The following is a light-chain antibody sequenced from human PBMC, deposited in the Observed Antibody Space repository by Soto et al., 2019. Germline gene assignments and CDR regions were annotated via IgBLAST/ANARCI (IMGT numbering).Light chain of an antibody. Sequence: DVVMTQSPLSLPATIGQTASISCRSSQSLVFSSGYFYLTWFQQTPGHAPTGPIYKVSDRESGVPDRFSGSGSDTNFTLRIRRVEPEDVGVYFCMQGTHWPFTFGRGTKLEIK. CDR3: MQGTHWPFT. CDR2: KVS. V-gene: IGKV2-30*01. CDR1: QSLVFSSGYFY. J-gene: IGKJ2*01.